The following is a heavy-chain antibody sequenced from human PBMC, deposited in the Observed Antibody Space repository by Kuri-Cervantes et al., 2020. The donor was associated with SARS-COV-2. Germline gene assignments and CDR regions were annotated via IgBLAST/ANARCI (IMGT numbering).Heavy chain of an antibody. D-gene: IGHD3-3*01. Sequence: SGPTLVKPTQTLTLTCTFSGFSLSTSGMCVSWIRQPPGKALEWLARIDWDDDKYYSTSLKTRLTISKDTSKNQVVLTMTNMDPVDTATYYCARISYDFWSGYHLFDPWGQGTLVTVSS. CDR3: ARISYDFWSGYHLFDP. J-gene: IGHJ5*02. V-gene: IGHV2-70*11. CDR2: IDWDDDK. CDR1: GFSLSTSGMC.